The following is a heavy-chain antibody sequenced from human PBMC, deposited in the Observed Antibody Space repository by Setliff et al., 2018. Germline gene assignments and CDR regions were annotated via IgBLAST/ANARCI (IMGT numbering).Heavy chain of an antibody. CDR2: INHYGST. D-gene: IGHD3-10*01. CDR3: ARVDFTMIQGVLGL. Sequence: TSETLSLTCTVYGGSFSHYYWSWIRQPPGKGLEWIGEINHYGSTKYKSSLRGRVTISLDTAENQFSLKLTSVTAADTAVYYCARVDFTMIQGVLGLWGQGTLVTVSS. J-gene: IGHJ1*01. CDR1: GGSFSHYY. V-gene: IGHV4-34*01.